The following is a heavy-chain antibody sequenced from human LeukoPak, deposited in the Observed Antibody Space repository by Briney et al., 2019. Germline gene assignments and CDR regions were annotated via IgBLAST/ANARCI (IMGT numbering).Heavy chain of an antibody. CDR2: XXXXGGTI. CDR1: GFTFSSXX. D-gene: IGHD6-19*01. V-gene: IGHV3-23*01. J-gene: IGHJ4*02. CDR3: AKAAVSYSSDWSHRTLDY. Sequence: XSGFTFSSXXXXXXRXAPGXGXXXXXXXXXXGGTIYYADSVKGRFTISRDNSQNTLYLQMNSLRAEDTAAYYCAKAAVSYSSDWSHRTLDYWGQGTLVTVSS.